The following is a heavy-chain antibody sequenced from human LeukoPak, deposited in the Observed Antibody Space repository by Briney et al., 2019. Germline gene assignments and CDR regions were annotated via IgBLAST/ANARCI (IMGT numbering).Heavy chain of an antibody. J-gene: IGHJ4*02. CDR3: ARVSPYSSSVDY. V-gene: IGHV4-59*01. CDR2: IYYSGKT. D-gene: IGHD6-13*01. Sequence: PSETLSLTCTVSGGSISSYYWSWIRQPPGKGLEWIGYIYYSGKTNYNPSLKSRVTTSVDTSKNQFSLKLSSVTAADTAVYYCARVSPYSSSVDYWGQGTLVTVSS. CDR1: GGSISSYY.